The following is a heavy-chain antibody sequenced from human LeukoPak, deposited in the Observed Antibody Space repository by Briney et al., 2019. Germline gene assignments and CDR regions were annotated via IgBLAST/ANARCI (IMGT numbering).Heavy chain of an antibody. D-gene: IGHD3-3*01. CDR2: IYPGDSDT. CDR3: ARRNDFWSGYYTHTYYYYMDV. CDR1: GYSFTSYW. J-gene: IGHJ6*03. V-gene: IGHV5-51*01. Sequence: GESLKISCKGSGYSFTSYWIGWVRLMPGKGLEWMGIIYPGDSDTRYSPSFQGQVTISADKSISTAYLQWSSLKASDTAMYYCARRNDFWSGYYTHTYYYYMDVWGKRTTVTVSS.